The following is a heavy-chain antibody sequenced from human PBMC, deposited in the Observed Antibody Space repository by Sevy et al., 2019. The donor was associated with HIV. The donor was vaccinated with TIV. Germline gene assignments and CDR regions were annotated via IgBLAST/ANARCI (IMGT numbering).Heavy chain of an antibody. CDR3: ARGGGNGWYYFDY. CDR2: IIPILGTV. D-gene: IGHD6-19*01. V-gene: IGHV1-69*13. J-gene: IGHJ4*02. CDR1: GGTFSSYG. Sequence: SEKVSCKASGGTFSSYGISWVRQAPGQGLEWMGGIIPILGTVNYAQKFQGRVTITADESTKTAYMELSSLRSEDTAVYYCARGGGNGWYYFDYWGQETLVTVSS.